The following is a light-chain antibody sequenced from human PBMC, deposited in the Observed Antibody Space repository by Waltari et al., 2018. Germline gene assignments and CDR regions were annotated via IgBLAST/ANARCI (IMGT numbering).Light chain of an antibody. V-gene: IGKV4-1*01. CDR3: QQYYSIPYT. Sequence: DIVMSQSPASLAVSLGARATINCKSSQSLLYKSNNKNYLAWYQLKPGQPPRLLIYWASTRESGVPDRFSGSGSGTDFTLTISSLQAEDVAVYYCQQYYSIPYTFGQGTKLEIK. J-gene: IGKJ2*01. CDR2: WAS. CDR1: QSLLYKSNNKNY.